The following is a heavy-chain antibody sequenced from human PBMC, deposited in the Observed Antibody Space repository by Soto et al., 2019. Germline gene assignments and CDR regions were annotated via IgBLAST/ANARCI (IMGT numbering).Heavy chain of an antibody. CDR3: ARDSYYTAMVF. Sequence: ASVKVSCKASGYTFTSYDNNWVRQATGQGLEWMGWMNANSGNTGYAQQFQGRVTMTRNTSISTAYMELSSLRSDDTAVYYCARDSYYTAMVFWGQGTLVTVSS. D-gene: IGHD5-18*01. V-gene: IGHV1-8*01. CDR2: MNANSGNT. J-gene: IGHJ4*02. CDR1: GYTFTSYD.